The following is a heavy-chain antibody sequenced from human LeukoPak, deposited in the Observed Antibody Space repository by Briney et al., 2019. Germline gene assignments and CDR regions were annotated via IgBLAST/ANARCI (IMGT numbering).Heavy chain of an antibody. CDR1: GFTFSSYA. CDR2: ISYDGSNK. D-gene: IGHD6-13*01. V-gene: IGHV3-30-3*01. J-gene: IGHJ3*02. CDR3: ARDPEIAAAGTSDAFDI. Sequence: PGGSLRLSCAASGFTFSSYAMHWVRQAPGKGLEWVAVISYDGSNKYYADSVKGRFTISRDNSKNTLYLQMNSLRAEDTAVYYCARDPEIAAAGTSDAFDIWGQGTMVTVSS.